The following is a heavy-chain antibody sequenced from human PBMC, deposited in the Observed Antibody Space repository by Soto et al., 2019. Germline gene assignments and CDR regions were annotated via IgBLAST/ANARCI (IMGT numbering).Heavy chain of an antibody. J-gene: IGHJ4*02. Sequence: SRASGYTFTSYYMHWVRQAPGQGLEWMGIIYPGGGSTTYAQKFQGRVTMTRDTSTSTVYMELSSLRSEDTAVYYCARWSGRQSYFASWGQGTLVTVSS. CDR1: GYTFTSYY. D-gene: IGHD1-26*01. CDR2: IYPGGGST. V-gene: IGHV1-46*03. CDR3: ARWSGRQSYFAS.